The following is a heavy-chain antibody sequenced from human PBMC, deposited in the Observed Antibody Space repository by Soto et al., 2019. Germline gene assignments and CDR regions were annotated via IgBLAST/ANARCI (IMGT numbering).Heavy chain of an antibody. CDR3: ARDLCAGCDSSGLNWFDP. CDR1: GYTFTSYY. J-gene: IGHJ5*02. D-gene: IGHD3-22*01. V-gene: IGHV1-46*01. CDR2: INPSGGST. Sequence: GASVKVSCKASGYTFTSYYMHWVRQAPGQGLEWMGIINPSGGSTSYAQKFQGRVTMTRDTSTSTVYMELSSLRSEDTAVYYCARDLCAGCDSSGLNWFDPWGQGTLVTVSS.